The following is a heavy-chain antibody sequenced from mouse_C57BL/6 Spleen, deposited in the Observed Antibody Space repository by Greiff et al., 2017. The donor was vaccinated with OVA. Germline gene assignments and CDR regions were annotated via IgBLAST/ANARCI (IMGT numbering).Heavy chain of an antibody. CDR1: GYTFTSYW. V-gene: IGHV1-52*01. CDR3: AVRLLAGAERYFDV. CDR2: IDPSDSET. J-gene: IGHJ1*03. D-gene: IGHD4-1*01. Sequence: QVQLQQPGAELVRPGSSVKLSCKASGYTFTSYWMHWVKQRPIQGLEWIGNIDPSDSETHYNQTFKDKATLTVDKSSRTAYMQLSRLTSEESAVYYCAVRLLAGAERYFDVWGTGTTVTVSS.